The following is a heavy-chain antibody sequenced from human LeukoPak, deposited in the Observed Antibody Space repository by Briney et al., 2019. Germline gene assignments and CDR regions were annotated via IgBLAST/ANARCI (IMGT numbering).Heavy chain of an antibody. D-gene: IGHD6-13*01. J-gene: IGHJ5*02. V-gene: IGHV1-2*02. CDR1: GYTFTGYY. CDR3: ARTREYSSSWYFPPFDP. Sequence: ASVKVSCKASGYTFTGYYMNWVRQAPGQGLEWMGWINPNSGRTNYAQNFRGRVTMTRDPSISTAYMELSGLTSNDTAVYYCARTREYSSSWYFPPFDPWGQGTLVTVSS. CDR2: INPNSGRT.